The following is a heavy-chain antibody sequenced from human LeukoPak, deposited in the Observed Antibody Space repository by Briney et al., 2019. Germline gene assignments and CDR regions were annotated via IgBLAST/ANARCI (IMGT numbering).Heavy chain of an antibody. V-gene: IGHV3-7*01. CDR1: GFAFDDYG. Sequence: PGGSLRLSCAASGFAFDDYGMSWVRQAPGKGLEWVANIKEDGSEKYYVDSVEGRFTISRDNAKNSLYLQVNSLRADDTAVYYCARGPPFYMDVWGRGTTVTVSS. CDR3: ARGPPFYMDV. J-gene: IGHJ6*03. CDR2: IKEDGSEK.